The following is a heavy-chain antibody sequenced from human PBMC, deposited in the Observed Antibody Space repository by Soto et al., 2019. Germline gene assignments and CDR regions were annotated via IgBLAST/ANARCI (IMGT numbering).Heavy chain of an antibody. CDR3: AKKAVSSDYFPFDH. Sequence: TGGSLRLSCVASGFTFISYGISWVRQPPGKGLEWVSTISGSGDRTYYADSVRGRFTISRDNSKNTLYLQMNSLRAEDTAVYYCAKKAVSSDYFPFDHWGQGTLVTVSS. D-gene: IGHD3-22*01. V-gene: IGHV3-23*01. J-gene: IGHJ4*02. CDR1: GFTFISYG. CDR2: ISGSGDRT.